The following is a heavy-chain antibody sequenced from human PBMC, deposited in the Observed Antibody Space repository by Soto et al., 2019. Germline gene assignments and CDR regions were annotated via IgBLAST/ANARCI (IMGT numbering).Heavy chain of an antibody. J-gene: IGHJ4*02. CDR3: ARAPTMGLSFDY. Sequence: SETLSLTCTVSGGSISSGGYYWSWIRQHPGKGLEWIGYIYYSGSTYYNPSLKSRVTISVDTSKNQFSLKLSSVTAADTAVYYCARAPTMGLSFDYWGQGTLVTVSS. CDR1: GGSISSGGYY. D-gene: IGHD3-10*01. V-gene: IGHV4-31*03. CDR2: IYYSGST.